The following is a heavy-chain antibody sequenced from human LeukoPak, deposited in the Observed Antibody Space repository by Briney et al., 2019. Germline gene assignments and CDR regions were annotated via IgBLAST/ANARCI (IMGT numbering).Heavy chain of an antibody. CDR3: ARERDRILYSSGWYGIDY. Sequence: GGSLRLSCAASGFTFDDYGMSWVRQAPGKGLEWVSGINWNGGSTGYADSVRGRFTISRDNAKNSLYLQMNSLRAEDTAVYYCARERDRILYSSGWYGIDYWGQGTLVTVSS. D-gene: IGHD6-19*01. V-gene: IGHV3-20*04. J-gene: IGHJ4*02. CDR2: INWNGGST. CDR1: GFTFDDYG.